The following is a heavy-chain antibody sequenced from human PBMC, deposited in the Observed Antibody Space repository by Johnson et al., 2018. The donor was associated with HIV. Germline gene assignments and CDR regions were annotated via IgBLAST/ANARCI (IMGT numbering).Heavy chain of an antibody. CDR3: ATSTVSAGNWDVDG. Sequence: QVQLQQPGAELVKPGASVKLSCKASGYTFTSYWMHWVKQRPGRGLEWIGRIDPNSGGTKYNEKFKSKATLTVDKSSSTAYMQLSSLTYEDSAVYYCATSTVSAGNWDVDGWGTVTTVTVSS. J-gene: IGHJ6*04. V-gene: IGHV1-2*02. CDR2: IDPNSGGT. D-gene: IGHD1-1*01. CDR1: GYTFTSYW.